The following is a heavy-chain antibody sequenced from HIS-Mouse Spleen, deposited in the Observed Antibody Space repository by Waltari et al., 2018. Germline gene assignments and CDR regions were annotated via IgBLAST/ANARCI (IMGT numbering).Heavy chain of an antibody. CDR2: IYYSGST. J-gene: IGHJ2*01. CDR1: GGSISSSSYY. Sequence: QLQLQESGPGLVKPSATLSLTCTVSGGSISSSSYYWGWIRQPPGKGLEWIGSIYYSGSTYYNPYLKSRVTISVDTSKNQFSLKLSSVTAADTAVYYCAREIPYSSSWYDWYFDLWGRGTLVTVSS. D-gene: IGHD6-13*01. V-gene: IGHV4-39*07. CDR3: AREIPYSSSWYDWYFDL.